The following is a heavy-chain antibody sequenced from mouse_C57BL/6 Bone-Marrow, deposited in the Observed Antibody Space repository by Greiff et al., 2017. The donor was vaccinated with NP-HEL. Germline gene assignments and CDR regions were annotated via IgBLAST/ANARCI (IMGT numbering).Heavy chain of an antibody. CDR2: ISDGGSYT. V-gene: IGHV5-4*01. CDR3: ARDRGVTSGYFDY. Sequence: EVQGVESGGGLVKPGGSLKLSCAASGFTFSSYAMSWVRQTPEKRLEWVATISDGGSYTYYPDNVKGRFTISRDNAKNNLYLQMSHLKSEDTAMYYCARDRGVTSGYFDYWGQGTTLTVSS. J-gene: IGHJ2*01. CDR1: GFTFSSYA. D-gene: IGHD2-12*01.